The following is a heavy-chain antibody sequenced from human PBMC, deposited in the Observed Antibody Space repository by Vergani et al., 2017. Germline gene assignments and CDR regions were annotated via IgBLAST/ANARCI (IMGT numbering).Heavy chain of an antibody. CDR2: IYYSGST. Sequence: QVQLQESGPGLVKPSETLSLTCTVPNDSVSNTFYYWGWIRQPPGKGLEWIGYIYYSGSTYYNPSLKSRVTISVETSKNQFSLKLSSVTAADTAVYYCARVSIVVVPAAGAYYYYYMDVWGKGTTVTVSS. D-gene: IGHD2-2*01. V-gene: IGHV4-30-4*08. CDR1: NDSVSNTFYY. J-gene: IGHJ6*03. CDR3: ARVSIVVVPAAGAYYYYYMDV.